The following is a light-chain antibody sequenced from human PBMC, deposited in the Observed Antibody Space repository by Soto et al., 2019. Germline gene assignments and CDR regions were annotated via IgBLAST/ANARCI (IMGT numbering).Light chain of an antibody. J-gene: IGKJ1*01. Sequence: DIQMTQSPSTLSASVGDIVTITCRASQSISSWLAWYQQKPGKAPKLLIYKASSLESGVPSRFSGSGSGKEFTLTISSLQPDDFATYYCKQYNSLVEFGQGTKVDIK. CDR2: KAS. CDR1: QSISSW. V-gene: IGKV1-5*03. CDR3: KQYNSLVE.